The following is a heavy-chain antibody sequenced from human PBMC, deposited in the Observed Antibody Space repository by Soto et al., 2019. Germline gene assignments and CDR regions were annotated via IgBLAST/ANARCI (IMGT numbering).Heavy chain of an antibody. CDR1: GFTFSSYA. V-gene: IGHV3-30-3*01. J-gene: IGHJ3*02. CDR3: ARQVRELRPTAFDI. Sequence: QVQLVESGGGVVQPGRSLRLSCAASGFTFSSYAMHWVRQAPGKGLEWVAVISYDGSNKYYADSVKGRFTISRDNSKNTLHMQMNSLRAADTAVYYCARQVRELRPTAFDIWGQGTMVIVSS. CDR2: ISYDGSNK. D-gene: IGHD1-26*01.